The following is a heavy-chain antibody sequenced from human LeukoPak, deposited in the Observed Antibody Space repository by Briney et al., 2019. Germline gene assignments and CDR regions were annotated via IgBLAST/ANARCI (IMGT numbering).Heavy chain of an antibody. V-gene: IGHV1-2*02. CDR3: ARDKLGLGELSLYDQ. CDR2: MNPNRGGT. J-gene: IGHJ5*02. D-gene: IGHD3-16*02. Sequence: ASVKVSCKASGYTLTEYYMHWVRQAPGQGLEWMGWMNPNRGGTKYAQKFQGRVTMTRDTSISTAYMELSRLRSDDTAMYYCARDKLGLGELSLYDQWGQGTLVTVFS. CDR1: GYTLTEYY.